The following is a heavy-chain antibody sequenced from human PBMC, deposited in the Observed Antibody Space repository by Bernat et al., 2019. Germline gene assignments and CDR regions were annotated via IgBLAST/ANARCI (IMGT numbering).Heavy chain of an antibody. J-gene: IGHJ3*02. D-gene: IGHD3-22*01. CDR1: GYTFTGYY. V-gene: IGHV1-2*04. Sequence: QVQLVQSGAEVKKPGASVKVSCKASGYTFTGYYMHWVRQAPGQGLEWMGWINPNSGGTNYAQKFKGWVTMTRDTSISTAYMELSRLRSDDTAVYYCARGAYYYDSSGYPGAVDIWGQGTMVTVSS. CDR2: INPNSGGT. CDR3: ARGAYYYDSSGYPGAVDI.